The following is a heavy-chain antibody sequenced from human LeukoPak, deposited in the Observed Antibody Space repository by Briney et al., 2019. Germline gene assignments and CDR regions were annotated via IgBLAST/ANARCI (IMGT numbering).Heavy chain of an antibody. Sequence: GGSLRLSCTASGFTFGDYAMSWVRQAPGKGLEWVGFIRSKAYGGTTEYAASVKGRFTISRDDSKSIAYLQMNSLKTEDTAVYYCTIAAAVNYWGQGTLVTVSS. CDR1: GFTFGDYA. V-gene: IGHV3-49*04. J-gene: IGHJ4*02. D-gene: IGHD6-13*01. CDR3: TIAAAVNY. CDR2: IRSKAYGGTT.